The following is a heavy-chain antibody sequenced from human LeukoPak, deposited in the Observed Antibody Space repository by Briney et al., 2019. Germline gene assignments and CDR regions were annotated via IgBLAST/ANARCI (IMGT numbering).Heavy chain of an antibody. CDR3: ARDSDTAPGISDY. D-gene: IGHD5-18*01. CDR1: GFTFSSYS. CDR2: ISSSSSYI. J-gene: IGHJ4*02. V-gene: IGHV3-21*01. Sequence: GGSLRLSCAASGFTFSSYSMNWVRQAPGKGLEWVSSISSSSSYISYADSVKGRFTISRDNAKNSLYLQMNSLRAEDTAVYYCARDSDTAPGISDYWGQGTLVTVSS.